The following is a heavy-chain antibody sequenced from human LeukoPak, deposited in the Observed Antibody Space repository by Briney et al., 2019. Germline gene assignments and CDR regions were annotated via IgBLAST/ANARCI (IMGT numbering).Heavy chain of an antibody. Sequence: GGSLRLSCAASGFTFGNYWMHWVRLVPGKGLVWVSRIDTDGSITNYADSARSRFTISRDNARNNLYLQMNSLRAEDTAVYYCVRDLGGRYGYWGQGTLVTVSS. J-gene: IGHJ4*02. CDR1: GFTFGNYW. V-gene: IGHV3-74*01. CDR2: IDTDGSIT. D-gene: IGHD1-26*01. CDR3: VRDLGGRYGY.